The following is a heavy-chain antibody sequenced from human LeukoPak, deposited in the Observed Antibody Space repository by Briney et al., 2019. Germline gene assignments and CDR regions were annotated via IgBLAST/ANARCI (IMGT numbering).Heavy chain of an antibody. J-gene: IGHJ4*02. V-gene: IGHV1-18*01. CDR2: ISAYNGNT. CDR1: GYTFTSYG. CDR3: ARGQDSSGYYYATYYFDY. Sequence: ASVKVSCKASGYTFTSYGISWVRQAPGQGLEWMGWISAYNGNTNYAQKLQGRVTMTTDTSTSAAYMELRSLRSVDTAVYYCARGQDSSGYYYATYYFDYWGQGTLVTVSS. D-gene: IGHD3-22*01.